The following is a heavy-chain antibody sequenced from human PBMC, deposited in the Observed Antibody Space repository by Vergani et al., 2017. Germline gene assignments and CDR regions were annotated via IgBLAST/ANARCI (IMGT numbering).Heavy chain of an antibody. CDR2: ISYDGSNK. J-gene: IGHJ6*03. Sequence: QVQLVASGGGVVQPGRSLRLSCAASGFTFRSYAMHWVRQAPGTGLEWVAVISYDGSNKYYADSVKGRFTISRDNAKNSLYLQMNSLRAEDTAVYYCARGGEIQLRLRAYYYYMDVWGKGTTVTVSS. CDR1: GFTFRSYA. D-gene: IGHD5-18*01. CDR3: ARGGEIQLRLRAYYYYMDV. V-gene: IGHV3-30-3*01.